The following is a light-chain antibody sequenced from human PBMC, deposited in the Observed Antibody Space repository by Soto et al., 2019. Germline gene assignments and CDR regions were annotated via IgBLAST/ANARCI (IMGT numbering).Light chain of an antibody. Sequence: DIQMTQSPSSLSASVGERVTITCRASQSIDTYLNWYQLKPGKAPNLLIYAATRLHTGVPSRFSGSGSGTGFTLSISNPQPEDFETYYCRQVYCTPGTFGPGPK. CDR2: AAT. J-gene: IGKJ1*01. CDR3: RQVYCTPGT. CDR1: QSIDTY. V-gene: IGKV1-39*01.